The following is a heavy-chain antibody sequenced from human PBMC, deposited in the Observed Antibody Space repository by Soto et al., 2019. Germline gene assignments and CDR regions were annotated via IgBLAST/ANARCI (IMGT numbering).Heavy chain of an antibody. CDR2: IYHGGTT. V-gene: IGHV4-38-2*02. Sequence: SETLSLTCTVSVYSISSGSYWAWIRQPPGKGPEWIASIYHGGTTFYNPSLKSRITISVDTSNNQFSLKLTSVTAADTAVYYCARVNVMVVAGSTFDYWGHGTLVPVSS. CDR1: VYSISSGSY. J-gene: IGHJ4*01. D-gene: IGHD6-19*01. CDR3: ARVNVMVVAGSTFDY.